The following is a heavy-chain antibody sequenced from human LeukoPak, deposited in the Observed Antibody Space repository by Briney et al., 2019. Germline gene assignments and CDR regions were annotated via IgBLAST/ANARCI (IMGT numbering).Heavy chain of an antibody. D-gene: IGHD6-13*01. J-gene: IGHJ3*02. CDR1: GGSFSGYY. V-gene: IGHV4-34*01. CDR3: ARGTQQLYRKRAFDT. Sequence: PSETLSLTCAVYGGSFSGYYWSWIRQPPGKGLEWIGEINHSGSTNYNPSLKSRVTISVDTSKNQFSLKLSSVTAADTAVYYCARGTQQLYRKRAFDTWGQGTMVTVSS. CDR2: INHSGST.